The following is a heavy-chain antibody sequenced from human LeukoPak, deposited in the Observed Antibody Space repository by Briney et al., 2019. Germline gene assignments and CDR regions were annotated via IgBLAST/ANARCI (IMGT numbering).Heavy chain of an antibody. Sequence: WRSLRLSCAASGFTFSTYGMHWVRQAPGKGLEWVAVIWSDGSNTYYADSVKGRFTISRDNSKNTLYLQMNSLRAEDTAVYYCAKDLFYDSSGYLDYWGQGTLVTVSS. V-gene: IGHV3-33*06. J-gene: IGHJ4*02. D-gene: IGHD3-22*01. CDR1: GFTFSTYG. CDR3: AKDLFYDSSGYLDY. CDR2: IWSDGSNT.